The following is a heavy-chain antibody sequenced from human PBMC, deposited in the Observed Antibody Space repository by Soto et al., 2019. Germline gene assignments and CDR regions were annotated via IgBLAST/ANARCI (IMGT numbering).Heavy chain of an antibody. CDR3: ARDPTYYDFWSGYSSYYYYGMDV. V-gene: IGHV3-33*01. D-gene: IGHD3-3*01. J-gene: IGHJ6*02. CDR2: IWYDGSNK. CDR1: GFTFSSYG. Sequence: EGSLRLSCAASGFTFSSYGMHWVRQSPSKGLAWVAVIWYDGSNKYYADSVKGRFTISRDNSKNTLYLQMNSLRAEDTAVYYCARDPTYYDFWSGYSSYYYYGMDVWGQGTTVTVSS.